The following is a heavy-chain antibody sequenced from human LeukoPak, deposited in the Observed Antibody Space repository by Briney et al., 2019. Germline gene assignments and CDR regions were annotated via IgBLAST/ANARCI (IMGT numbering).Heavy chain of an antibody. D-gene: IGHD2-2*02. J-gene: IGHJ5*02. CDR1: GGTFSSYG. CDR3: ARDRPGRYCSTISCYSASPFDP. CDR2: ISAYNGNT. Sequence: ASVKVSCKSSGGTFSSYGISWVRQAPGQGLEWMGWISAYNGNTNYAQKFQGRVTITADESTGTAYMELNSLRSEDTAVYYCARDRPGRYCSTISCYSASPFDPWGQGTLVTVSS. V-gene: IGHV1-69*13.